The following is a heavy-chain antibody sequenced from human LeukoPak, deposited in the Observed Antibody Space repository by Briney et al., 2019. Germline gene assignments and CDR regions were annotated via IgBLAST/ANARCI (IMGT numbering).Heavy chain of an antibody. J-gene: IGHJ6*03. CDR2: ISGSGGST. D-gene: IGHD6-13*01. V-gene: IGHV3-23*01. Sequence: PGGSLRLSCAASGFTFSSYAMSWVRQAPGKGLEWVSAISGSGGSTYYADSVKGRFTISRDNSKNTLYLQMNSLRAEDTAVYYCARDRREQLATGRYYYYMDVWGKGTTVTVSS. CDR3: ARDRREQLATGRYYYYMDV. CDR1: GFTFSSYA.